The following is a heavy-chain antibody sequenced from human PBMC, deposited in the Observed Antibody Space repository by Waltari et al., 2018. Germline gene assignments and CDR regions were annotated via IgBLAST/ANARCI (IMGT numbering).Heavy chain of an antibody. CDR3: AILPAYSSAWSADY. V-gene: IGHV3-48*03. D-gene: IGHD6-19*01. CDR1: GFTFRSFE. J-gene: IGHJ4*02. CDR2: IRNCCATV. Sequence: EVQLVESGGGLVDPGGSLRLSCAASGFTFRSFEMNWVRQAPGKGLRMAPGKGLELVTYIRNCCATVYYADSVQGRFIISRDNVKNSLDLQMDSLTAEDTAVYYCAILPAYSSAWSADYWGRGTRVTVSS.